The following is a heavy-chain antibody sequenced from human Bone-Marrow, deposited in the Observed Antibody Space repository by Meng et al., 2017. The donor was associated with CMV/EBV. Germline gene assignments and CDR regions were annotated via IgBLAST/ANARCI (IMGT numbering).Heavy chain of an antibody. CDR1: GGTFNIYT. D-gene: IGHD6-13*01. CDR3: ARHGSWARYYYGMDV. Sequence: SVKVSCKASGGTFNIYTINWVRQAPGQGLEWMGGIIPIFGTANYAQKFQGRVTITTDESTSTAYMELSSLRSEDTAVYYCARHGSWARYYYGMDVWGQGTTVTVSS. J-gene: IGHJ6*01. CDR2: IIPIFGTA. V-gene: IGHV1-69*05.